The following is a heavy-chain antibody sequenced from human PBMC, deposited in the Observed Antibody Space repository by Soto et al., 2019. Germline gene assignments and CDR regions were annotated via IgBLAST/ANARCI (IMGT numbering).Heavy chain of an antibody. CDR1: GFTFSSYA. CDR2: ISGSGGST. Sequence: EVQLLESGGGLVQPGGSLRLSCAASGFTFSSYAMSWVRQAPGKGLEWVSAISGSGGSTYYADSVKGRFTISRDNSKNTLYLQMNSVRADDTAVYYCAKDPVNCGGGCLRAHNWFDPWGQGTLVTVSS. D-gene: IGHD2-21*02. J-gene: IGHJ5*02. V-gene: IGHV3-23*01. CDR3: AKDPVNCGGGCLRAHNWFDP.